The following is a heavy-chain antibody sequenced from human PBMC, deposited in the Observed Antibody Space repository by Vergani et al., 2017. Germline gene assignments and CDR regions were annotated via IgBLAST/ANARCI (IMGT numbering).Heavy chain of an antibody. J-gene: IGHJ6*02. CDR2: SFPIFGTA. CDR3: ARGGLSSSWYGTNYGMDV. Sequence: QVQLVQSGAEVKKPGSSVKVSCKASGGTFSSYAISWVRQAPGQGIEWMGGSFPIFGTATYAQKFQGRVTITADESTSTAYMELSSLRAEDTSVYYCARGGLSSSWYGTNYGMDVWGQGTTVTVSS. V-gene: IGHV1-69*01. CDR1: GGTFSSYA. D-gene: IGHD6-13*01.